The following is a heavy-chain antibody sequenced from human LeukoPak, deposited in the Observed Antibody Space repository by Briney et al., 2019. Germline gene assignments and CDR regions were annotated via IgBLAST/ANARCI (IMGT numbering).Heavy chain of an antibody. J-gene: IGHJ5*02. CDR3: ARRSSSGWSDNWFDP. V-gene: IGHV4-38-2*02. CDR1: HYSISSGYY. D-gene: IGHD6-19*01. Sequence: SETLSLTCNVSHYSISSGYYWGWIRQPPGKGLEWIGSIYHSGSTYYNPSLKSRVTISVDTSKNQFSLKLSSVTAADTAVYYCARRSSSGWSDNWFDPWGQGTLVTVSS. CDR2: IYHSGST.